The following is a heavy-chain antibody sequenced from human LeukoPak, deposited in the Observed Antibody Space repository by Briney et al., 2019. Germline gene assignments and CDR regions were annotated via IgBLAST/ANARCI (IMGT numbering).Heavy chain of an antibody. D-gene: IGHD5-12*01. CDR3: VKGPWRSDYELSDKYYFDY. V-gene: IGHV3-64D*09. CDR2: ISSNGGST. J-gene: IGHJ4*02. CDR1: GFTFSSYA. Sequence: GGSLRLSCSASGFTFSSYAMHWVRQAPGKGLEYVSAISSNGGSTYYADSVKGRFTISRDNSKNTLYLQMSSLRAEDTAVYYCVKGPWRSDYELSDKYYFDYWGQGTLVTVSS.